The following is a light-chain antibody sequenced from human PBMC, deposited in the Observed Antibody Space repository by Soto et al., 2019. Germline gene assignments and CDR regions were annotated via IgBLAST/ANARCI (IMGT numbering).Light chain of an antibody. CDR3: SSYTSISTVV. V-gene: IGLV2-14*01. CDR1: SNDVGGFNY. CDR2: DVR. Sequence: QSVLTQPASVSGSPGQSITISCTGTSNDVGGFNYVSWYQQHPGKAPKLMIYDVRNRPSGVSNRFSGSKSGNTASLTISGLQPEDEADYYCSSYTSISTVVFGGGTKLTVL. J-gene: IGLJ3*02.